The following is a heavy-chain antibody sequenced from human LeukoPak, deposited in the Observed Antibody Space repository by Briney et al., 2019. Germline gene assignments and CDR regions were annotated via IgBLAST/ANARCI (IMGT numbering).Heavy chain of an antibody. CDR2: IYYSGST. D-gene: IGHD2-2*01. J-gene: IGHJ5*02. CDR1: GGSISSGGYY. Sequence: SQTLSPTCTVSGGSISSGGYYWSWIRQHPGKGLEWIGYIYYSGSTYYNPSLKSRVTISVDTSKNQFSLKLSSVTAADTAVYYCARGGSSTWGFDPWGQGTLVTVSS. V-gene: IGHV4-31*03. CDR3: ARGGSSTWGFDP.